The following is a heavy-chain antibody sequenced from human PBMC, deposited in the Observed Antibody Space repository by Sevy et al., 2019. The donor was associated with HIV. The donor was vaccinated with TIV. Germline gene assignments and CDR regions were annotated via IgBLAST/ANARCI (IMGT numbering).Heavy chain of an antibody. J-gene: IGHJ4*02. CDR1: GFIVNTNY. D-gene: IGHD2-15*01. CDR2: IYGGGST. CDR3: ARFSGGSKGTAFDY. Sequence: GGSLRLSCTASGFIVNTNYMSWVRQAPEKGLEWVSVIYGGGSTYYADTVKGRFTISRDNSKNTVYLQMNSLRAEDTAVYYCARFSGGSKGTAFDYWGQGPLVTVSS. V-gene: IGHV3-53*01.